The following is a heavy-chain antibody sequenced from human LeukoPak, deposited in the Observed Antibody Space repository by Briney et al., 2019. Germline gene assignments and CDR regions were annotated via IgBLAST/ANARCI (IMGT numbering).Heavy chain of an antibody. J-gene: IGHJ4*02. V-gene: IGHV4-4*07. CDR2: ISASGSA. CDR3: ARSAYGGTYWGFDY. CDR1: GGSISPYY. Sequence: SETLSLTCTVSGGSISPYYWCWIRQPAGKGLEWIGRISASGSANYNPSLSSRLTMSVDTSKNQFSLKLSSVTAADTAVYYCARSAYGGTYWGFDYWGQGTLVTVSS. D-gene: IGHD1-26*01.